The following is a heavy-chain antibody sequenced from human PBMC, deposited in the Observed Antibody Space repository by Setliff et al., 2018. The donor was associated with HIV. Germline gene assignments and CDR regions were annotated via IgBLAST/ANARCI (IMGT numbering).Heavy chain of an antibody. Sequence: PGGSLRLSCAATGFSVSHAWMHWVRQTPGKGLEWVGLIKTKDDGGTADYSADVKGRFDVSRDDSGNVVYLQMNNAKTEDAGVYYCVPYPSFDPWGQGTLVTVSS. V-gene: IGHV3-15*01. J-gene: IGHJ5*02. D-gene: IGHD3-16*01. CDR3: VPYPSFDP. CDR2: IKTKDDGGTA. CDR1: GFSVSHAW.